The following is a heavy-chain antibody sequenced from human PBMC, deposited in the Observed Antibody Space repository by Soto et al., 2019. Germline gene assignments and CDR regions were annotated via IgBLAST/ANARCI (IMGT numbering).Heavy chain of an antibody. D-gene: IGHD6-25*01. CDR1: GFPCSSYS. J-gene: IGHJ6*03. Sequence: PVGSPRLSCAATGFPCSSYSMNWVRQAPGKGLEWVSSISSSSSYIYYADSVKGRFTISRDNAKNSLYLQMNSLRAEDTAVYYCARDLGYLQRLNYYYYYYMDVWGKGTTVTAP. CDR2: ISSSSSYI. V-gene: IGHV3-21*01. CDR3: ARDLGYLQRLNYYYYYYMDV.